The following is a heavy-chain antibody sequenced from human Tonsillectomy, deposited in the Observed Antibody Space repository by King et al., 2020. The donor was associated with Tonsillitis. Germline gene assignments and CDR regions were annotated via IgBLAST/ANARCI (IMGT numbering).Heavy chain of an antibody. CDR1: EFTFSSYN. D-gene: IGHD3-22*01. CDR3: ARDYYDSSGYWKGGY. J-gene: IGHJ4*02. V-gene: IGHV3-48*02. CDR2: ISSSSSTI. Sequence: EVQLVESGGGLVQPGGSLRLSCAASEFTFSSYNMNWVRQAPGKGLEWVSYISSSSSTIYYADSVKGRFTISRDNAKNSLYLQMNSLRDEGTAVYYCARDYYDSSGYWKGGYWGQGTLVTVSS.